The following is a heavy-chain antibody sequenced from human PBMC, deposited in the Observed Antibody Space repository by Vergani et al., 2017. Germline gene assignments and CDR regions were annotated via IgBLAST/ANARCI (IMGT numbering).Heavy chain of an antibody. CDR2: ISSSSSNI. CDR1: GYSISSGYY. D-gene: IGHD6-19*01. J-gene: IGHJ4*02. CDR3: ARSPQIAVTPPFYFDY. Sequence: QVQLQESGPGLVKPSETLSLTCTVSGYSISSGYYWGWIRQPPGKGLEWVSYISSSSSNIYYADSVKGRFTISRDNAKNSLYLQMNSLRAEDTAVYYCARSPQIAVTPPFYFDYWGQGTLVTVSS. V-gene: IGHV3-11*04.